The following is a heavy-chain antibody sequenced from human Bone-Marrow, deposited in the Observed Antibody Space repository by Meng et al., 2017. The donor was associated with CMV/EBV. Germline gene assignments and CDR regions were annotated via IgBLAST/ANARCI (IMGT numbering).Heavy chain of an antibody. J-gene: IGHJ3*02. CDR2: IYYSGST. Sequence: SETLSLTCTVSGGSISSSSYYWGWIRQPPGKGLEWIGSIYYSGSTYYNPSLKSRVTISVDTSKNQFSLKLSSVTAADTAVYYCARTADCPAGTSCYLDAFDIWGQGTMVTVSS. D-gene: IGHD2-2*01. CDR1: GGSISSSSYY. CDR3: ARTADCPAGTSCYLDAFDI. V-gene: IGHV4-39*01.